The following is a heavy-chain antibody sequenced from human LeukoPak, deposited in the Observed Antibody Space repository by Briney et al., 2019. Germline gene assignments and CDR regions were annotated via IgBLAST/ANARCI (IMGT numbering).Heavy chain of an antibody. V-gene: IGHV4-4*09. D-gene: IGHD3-22*01. J-gene: IGHJ4*02. CDR2: TYTSGRT. Sequence: PSETLSLTCTVSGGSINIYYWMWLPQPRGKGGEWIRYTYTSGRTNYNPSLKSRVTISVDTSKNQCSLERSTVTAAYTAGYYCARRGLYYYDSSGYFDYWGQGNLVTVSS. CDR1: GGSINIYY. CDR3: ARRGLYYYDSSGYFDY.